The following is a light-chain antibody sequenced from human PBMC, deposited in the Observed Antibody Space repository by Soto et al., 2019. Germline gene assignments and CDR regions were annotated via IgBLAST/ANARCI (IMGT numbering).Light chain of an antibody. CDR1: QSVSSN. CDR3: QQSYSTSWT. J-gene: IGKJ1*01. V-gene: IGKV3-15*01. Sequence: EIVMTQSPATLSVSPGERATLSFSASQSVSSNLALYQQKPGQAPRLLIYGASTRATGIPARFSGSGSGTDFTLTISSLQPEDFATYYCQQSYSTSWTFGQGTKVDIK. CDR2: GAS.